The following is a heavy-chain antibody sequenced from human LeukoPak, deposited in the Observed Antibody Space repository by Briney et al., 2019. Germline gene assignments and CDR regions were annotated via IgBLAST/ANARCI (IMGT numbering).Heavy chain of an antibody. CDR1: GFTFSSYA. V-gene: IGHV3-30-3*01. CDR2: ISYDGSNK. CDR3: ARDLEDCSGGSCYSWFDP. D-gene: IGHD2-15*01. J-gene: IGHJ5*02. Sequence: GGSLRLSCAASGFTFSSYAMHWVRQAPGKGLEWVAVISYDGSNKYYADSVKGRFTISRDNSKNTLYLQMNSLRAEDTAVYYCARDLEDCSGGSCYSWFDPWGQGTLVTVSS.